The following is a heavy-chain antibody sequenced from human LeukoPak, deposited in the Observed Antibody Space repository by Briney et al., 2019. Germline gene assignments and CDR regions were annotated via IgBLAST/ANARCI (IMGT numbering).Heavy chain of an antibody. CDR3: AKMNYYDILTGYFFDY. CDR2: ISGSGGST. CDR1: GFTFSSYG. D-gene: IGHD3-9*01. J-gene: IGHJ4*02. V-gene: IGHV3-23*01. Sequence: PGGSLRLSCAASGFTFSSYGMSWVRQAPGKGLEWVSAISGSGGSTYYADSVKGRFTISRDNSKNTLYLQMNSLRAEDTAVYYCAKMNYYDILTGYFFDYWGQGTLVTVSS.